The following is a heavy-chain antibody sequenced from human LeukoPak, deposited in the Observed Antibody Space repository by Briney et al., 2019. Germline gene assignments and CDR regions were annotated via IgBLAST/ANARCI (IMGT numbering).Heavy chain of an antibody. Sequence: SETLSLTCAVYGGSFSGYYWSWIRQPPGKGLEWIGEINHSGNTNYNPSLKSRVTISVDTSKNQFSLKLSSVTAADTAVYYCARVVTTVNRADYWGQGTLVTVSS. V-gene: IGHV4-34*01. CDR2: INHSGNT. CDR3: ARVVTTVNRADY. CDR1: GGSFSGYY. J-gene: IGHJ4*02. D-gene: IGHD4-17*01.